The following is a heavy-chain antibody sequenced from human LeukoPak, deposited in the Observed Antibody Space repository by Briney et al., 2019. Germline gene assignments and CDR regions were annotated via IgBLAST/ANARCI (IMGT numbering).Heavy chain of an antibody. CDR3: ARLRFDFWSGYTHPSFDY. CDR1: GGSISSSSYS. J-gene: IGHJ4*02. V-gene: IGHV4-39*01. CDR2: IYYSGST. D-gene: IGHD3-3*01. Sequence: SETLSLTCTVSGGSISSSSYSWRWIRQPPGTGLVWIGRIYYSGSTYYNLSLNSRVTISVDTSKIPFSLKLSSVTATDTAVYFCARLRFDFWSGYTHPSFDYWGQGTLVTVSS.